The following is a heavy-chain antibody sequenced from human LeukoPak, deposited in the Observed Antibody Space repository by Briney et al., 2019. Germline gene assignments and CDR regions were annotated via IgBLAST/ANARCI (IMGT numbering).Heavy chain of an antibody. D-gene: IGHD1-26*01. Sequence: SETLSLICAVYGGSFSGYYWSWIRQPPGKGLEWSGEINHSGSTNYNPSLKSRVTISVDTSKNQFSLKLSSVTAADTAVYYCARRRPYSGSQAWFDPWGQGTLVTVSS. CDR1: GGSFSGYY. J-gene: IGHJ5*02. CDR2: INHSGST. V-gene: IGHV4-34*01. CDR3: ARRRPYSGSQAWFDP.